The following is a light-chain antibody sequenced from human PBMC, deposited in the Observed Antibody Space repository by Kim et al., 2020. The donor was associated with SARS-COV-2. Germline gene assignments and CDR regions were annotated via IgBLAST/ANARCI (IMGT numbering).Light chain of an antibody. Sequence: DIQMTQSPSSLSASVGDRVTVTCRASQKIRGYLNWFQQKPGEAPKLLIYGASKLQIGVPSRFSGTGSETDFTLTIDSLQPEDFATYFCEQNFSVGLSFGGGTKVDIK. CDR2: GAS. J-gene: IGKJ4*01. CDR1: QKIRGY. V-gene: IGKV1-39*01. CDR3: EQNFSVGLS.